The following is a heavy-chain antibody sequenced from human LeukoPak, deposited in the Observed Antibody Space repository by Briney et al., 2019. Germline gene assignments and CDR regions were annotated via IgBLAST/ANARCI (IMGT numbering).Heavy chain of an antibody. CDR1: EGTFSNYA. D-gene: IGHD4-11*01. J-gene: IGHJ4*02. CDR3: ARDRDYCNAATCYKPADF. V-gene: IGHV1-69*04. CDR2: IIPIHDTT. Sequence: ASVKVSCKASEGTFSNYAIGWVRQAPGQGLEWMGRIIPIHDTTNYAQEFQDRITITADMSTSTAYVDLSSLRSEDTAVYYCARDRDYCNAATCYKPADFWGQGTLVTVS.